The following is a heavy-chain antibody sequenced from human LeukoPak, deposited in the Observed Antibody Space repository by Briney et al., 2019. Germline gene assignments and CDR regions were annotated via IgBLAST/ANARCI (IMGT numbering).Heavy chain of an antibody. CDR1: GGSFSGYY. CDR3: ARSGSYYKSYYFDY. J-gene: IGHJ4*02. Sequence: SETLSLTCAVYGGSFSGYYWSWIRQPPGKGLEWIGEINHSGSTNYNPSLRSRVTISVDTSKNQFSLKLSSVTAADTAVYYCARSGSYYKSYYFDYWGQGTLVTVSS. CDR2: INHSGST. D-gene: IGHD3-10*01. V-gene: IGHV4-34*01.